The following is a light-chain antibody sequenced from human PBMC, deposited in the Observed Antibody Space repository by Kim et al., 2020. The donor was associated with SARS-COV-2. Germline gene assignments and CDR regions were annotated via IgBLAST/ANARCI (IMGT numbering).Light chain of an antibody. CDR1: NSNIGNNY. Sequence: QSVLTQPPSVSAAPGQRVTISCSGSNSNIGNNYVSWYQQLPGTAPKLLIYDNNKRPSGIPDRFSGSKSDTSATLGITGLQTGDEADYYCGTWDSSLSAGVFGGGTQLTVL. CDR3: GTWDSSLSAGV. J-gene: IGLJ7*01. CDR2: DNN. V-gene: IGLV1-51*01.